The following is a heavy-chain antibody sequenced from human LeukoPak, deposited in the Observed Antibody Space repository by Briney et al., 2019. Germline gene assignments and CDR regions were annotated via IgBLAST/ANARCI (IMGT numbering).Heavy chain of an antibody. CDR3: ARAATGVTPFDY. J-gene: IGHJ4*02. D-gene: IGHD5-18*01. Sequence: PSETLSLTCTVSGGSISSSSYYWGWIRQPPGKGLEWIGYIYHSGSTNYNPSLKSRVTISVDTSKNQFSLKLSSVTAADTAVYYCARAATGVTPFDYWGQGTLVTVSS. V-gene: IGHV4-61*05. CDR2: IYHSGST. CDR1: GGSISSSSYY.